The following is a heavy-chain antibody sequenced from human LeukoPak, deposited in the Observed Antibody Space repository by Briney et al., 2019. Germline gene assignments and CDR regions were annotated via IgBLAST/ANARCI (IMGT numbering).Heavy chain of an antibody. D-gene: IGHD3-22*01. Sequence: SETLSLTCTVSGGSISTYYWSWIRQPAGKGLEWIGRISSSGSTNYNPSLKSRVTISVDTSKNQFSLKLSSVTAADTAVYFCARGPYSYDSSGAFDIWGQGTMVTVSS. CDR3: ARGPYSYDSSGAFDI. J-gene: IGHJ3*02. CDR2: ISSSGST. V-gene: IGHV4-4*07. CDR1: GGSISTYY.